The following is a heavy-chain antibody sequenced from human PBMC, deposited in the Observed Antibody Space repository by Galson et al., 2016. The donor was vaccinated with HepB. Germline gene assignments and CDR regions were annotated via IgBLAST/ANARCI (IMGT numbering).Heavy chain of an antibody. CDR3: ARVFGDYVYGNWFDP. V-gene: IGHV3-30*04. J-gene: IGHJ5*02. Sequence: SLRLSCAASGFPFNSYAMHWVRQAPGKGLEWLAVVSYGGSNEYYADSVKGRFTISRDNSKNTLFLQLSSLRSEGTAVYYCARVFGDYVYGNWFDPWGQGTLVIVSS. CDR2: VSYGGSNE. D-gene: IGHD5/OR15-5a*01. CDR1: GFPFNSYA.